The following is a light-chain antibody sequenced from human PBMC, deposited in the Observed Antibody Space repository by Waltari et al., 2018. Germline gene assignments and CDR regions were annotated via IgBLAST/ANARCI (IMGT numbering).Light chain of an antibody. CDR1: SSNIGTGYD. J-gene: IGLJ1*01. Sequence: QSALTQPPSVSGAPGQRVTISCTGTSSNIGTGYDVHWYQQLPGTAPKLLIYGNTNRPSGVPDRFSGSKSGTSASLAITGLQPEDEADYYCQSYDSSLTGYVFGAGTKVTVL. V-gene: IGLV1-40*01. CDR3: QSYDSSLTGYV. CDR2: GNT.